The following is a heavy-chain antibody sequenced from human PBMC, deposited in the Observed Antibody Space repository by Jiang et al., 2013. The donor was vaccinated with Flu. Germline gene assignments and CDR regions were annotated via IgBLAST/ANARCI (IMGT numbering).Heavy chain of an antibody. V-gene: IGHV4-39*01. CDR2: VLQWSSYDYSGTT. CDR1: ISSSTYY. CDR3: ARHLTELLVTPPPFDI. Sequence: ISSSTYYWGVDPPSPHGRGRGVDWKYVLQWSSYDYSGTTYYNPSLKSRVTISVDTSTNQFSLKVSSVTAADTAVYYCARHLTELLVTPPPFDIWGQGTMVTVSS. D-gene: IGHD4-23*01. J-gene: IGHJ3*02.